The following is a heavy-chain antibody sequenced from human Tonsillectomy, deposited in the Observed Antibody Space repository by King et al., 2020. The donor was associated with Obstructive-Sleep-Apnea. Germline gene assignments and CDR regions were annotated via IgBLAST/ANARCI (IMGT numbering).Heavy chain of an antibody. CDR2: ISGSSGGT. CDR1: VFTCNKFA. J-gene: IGHJ4*02. CDR3: AATTVTLYYDY. V-gene: IGHV3-23*04. Sequence: VQLVESGGGLVQPWGSLRLSCAASVFTCNKFAMTWVRQAPGKGLEWFSTISGSSGGTYYADSVKGRFTTSRDNSENTLYLQINSLRAEDTAVYFCAATTVTLYYDYWGQGTLVTVSS. D-gene: IGHD4-17*01.